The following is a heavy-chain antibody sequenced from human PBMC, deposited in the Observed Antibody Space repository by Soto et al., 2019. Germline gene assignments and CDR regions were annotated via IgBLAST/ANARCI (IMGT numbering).Heavy chain of an antibody. J-gene: IGHJ5*02. D-gene: IGHD2-2*01. CDR2: IIPIFGTA. V-gene: IGHV1-69*01. CDR1: GGTFSSYA. CDR3: ARSYCSSTSCYRPGWFDP. Sequence: QVQLVQSGAEVKKPGSSVKVSCKASGGTFSSYAISWVRQAPGQGLEWMGGIIPIFGTANYAQKFQGRVTITADESTSTAYMELSSLRSEDTAVDYCARSYCSSTSCYRPGWFDPWGQGTLVTVSS.